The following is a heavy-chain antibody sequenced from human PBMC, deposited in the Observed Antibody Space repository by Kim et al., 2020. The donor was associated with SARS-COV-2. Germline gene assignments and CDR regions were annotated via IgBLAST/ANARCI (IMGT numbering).Heavy chain of an antibody. V-gene: IGHV3-23*01. CDR3: AKGARYDYANFDY. J-gene: IGHJ4*02. Sequence: YSDSLMGRVTIYRDTSKLTLYLQMNSLRDEDTAVYYCAKGARYDYANFDYWGQETLVTVSS. D-gene: IGHD4-17*01.